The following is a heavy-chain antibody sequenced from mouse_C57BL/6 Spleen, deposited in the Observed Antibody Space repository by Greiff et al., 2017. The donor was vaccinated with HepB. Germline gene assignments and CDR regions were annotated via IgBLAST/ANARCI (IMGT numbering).Heavy chain of an antibody. V-gene: IGHV5-6*01. Sequence: EVQRVESGGDLVKPGGSLKLSCAASGFTFSSYGMSWVRQTPDKRLEWVATISSGGSYTYYPDSVKGRFTISRDNAKNTLYLQMSSLKSEDTDMYYCASSSYEGYYFDYWVQGTTLTVSS. CDR2: ISSGGSYT. J-gene: IGHJ2*01. CDR1: GFTFSSYG. CDR3: ASSSYEGYYFDY. D-gene: IGHD1-1*01.